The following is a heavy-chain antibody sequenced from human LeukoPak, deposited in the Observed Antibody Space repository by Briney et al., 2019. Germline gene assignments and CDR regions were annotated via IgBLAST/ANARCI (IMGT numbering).Heavy chain of an antibody. D-gene: IGHD2-21*02. CDR3: ASCGGDCYSPSYYYYYGMDV. CDR2: IIPILGIA. Sequence: SVKVSCKASGGTFSSYAISWVRQAPGQGLEWMGRIIPILGIANYAQKFQGRVTITADKSTSTAYMELSSLRSEDTAVYYCASCGGDCYSPSYYYYYGMDVWGQGTTVTVSS. CDR1: GGTFSSYA. V-gene: IGHV1-69*04. J-gene: IGHJ6*02.